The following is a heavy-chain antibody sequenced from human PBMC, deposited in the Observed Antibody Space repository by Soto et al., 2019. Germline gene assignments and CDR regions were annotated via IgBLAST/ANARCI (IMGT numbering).Heavy chain of an antibody. V-gene: IGHV1-18*04. CDR2: ISAYNGNT. CDR1: GYTFTSYG. Sequence: QVPLVQSGAEVKKPGASVKVSCKASGYTFTSYGISWVRQAPGQGLEWMGWISAYNGNTNYAQKLQGRVTMTTDTSTSTAYMELRSLRSDDTAVYYCARSPGSYYYDSSGYYNWFDPWGQGTLVTVSS. J-gene: IGHJ5*02. D-gene: IGHD3-22*01. CDR3: ARSPGSYYYDSSGYYNWFDP.